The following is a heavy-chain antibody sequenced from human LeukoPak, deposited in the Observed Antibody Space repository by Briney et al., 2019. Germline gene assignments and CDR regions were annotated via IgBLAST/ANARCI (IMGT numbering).Heavy chain of an antibody. Sequence: PGGSLRLSCAASGFTFRSYAMNWVRQAPGKGLEWVSYISSSGSTMYYADSVKGRFTISRDNAKNSLYLQMNSLRAEDTAVYYCARQYDYWGQGTLVTVSS. V-gene: IGHV3-48*03. D-gene: IGHD4-11*01. J-gene: IGHJ4*02. CDR3: ARQYDY. CDR1: GFTFRSYA. CDR2: ISSSGSTM.